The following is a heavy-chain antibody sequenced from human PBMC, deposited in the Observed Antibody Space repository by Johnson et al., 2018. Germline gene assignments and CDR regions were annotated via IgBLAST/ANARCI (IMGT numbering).Heavy chain of an antibody. J-gene: IGHJ3*02. CDR3: ARGDGRGCYVGRDPLDI. V-gene: IGHV3-30*03. CDR1: GFTFSDYG. D-gene: IGHD3-10*02. CDR2: ISYDGTNT. Sequence: QVQLVESGGGVVQPGRPLKLSCAASGFTFSDYGMHWVRQAPGKGLEWVAVISYDGTNTYYADSGKGRFTSSRDNAKNTVDLEMNNRRMEDTAVDYCARGDGRGCYVGRDPLDIWGQGTKVTVA.